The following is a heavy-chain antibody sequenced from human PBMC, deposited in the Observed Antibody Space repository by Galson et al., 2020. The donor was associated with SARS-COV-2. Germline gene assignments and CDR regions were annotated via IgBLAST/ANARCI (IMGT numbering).Heavy chain of an antibody. CDR2: IKQDGSEK. D-gene: IGHD5-12*01. V-gene: IGHV3-7*03. J-gene: IGHJ4*02. Sequence: GGSLRLSCAASGFTFSSYWMSWVRQAPGKGLEWVANIKQDGSEKYYVDSVKGRFTISRDNAKNALYLQMNSLRAEDTVVYYCAREEGFSGSNFDYWGQGTLVTVSS. CDR1: GFTFSSYW. CDR3: AREEGFSGSNFDY.